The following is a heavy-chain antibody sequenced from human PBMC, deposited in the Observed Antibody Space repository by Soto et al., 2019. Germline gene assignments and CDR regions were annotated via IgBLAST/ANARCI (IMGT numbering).Heavy chain of an antibody. CDR1: GYTFTSYT. V-gene: IGHV1-3*01. Sequence: ASVKVSCKASGYTFTSYTIHWVRQAPGQRLEWMGWINAGNGNTKYSQKFQGRVTITRDTSASTAYMELSSLRSEDTAVYYCARARGSGWPNWFDPWGQGTLVTVSS. CDR3: ARARGSGWPNWFDP. CDR2: INAGNGNT. J-gene: IGHJ5*02. D-gene: IGHD6-19*01.